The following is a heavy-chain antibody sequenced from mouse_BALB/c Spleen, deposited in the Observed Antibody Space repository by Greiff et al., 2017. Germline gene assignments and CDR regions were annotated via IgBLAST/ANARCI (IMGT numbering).Heavy chain of an antibody. CDR3: ARRSPGCYFDY. CDR2: INPYNDGT. V-gene: IGHV1-14*01. J-gene: IGHJ2*01. Sequence: VQLQQSGAELVRPGASVTLSCKASGYTFTDYEMHWVKQKPGQGLEWIGYINPYNDGTKYNEKFKGKATLTSDKSSSTAYMELSSLTSEDSAVYYCARRSPGCYFDYWGQGTTLTVSS. CDR1: GYTFTDYE.